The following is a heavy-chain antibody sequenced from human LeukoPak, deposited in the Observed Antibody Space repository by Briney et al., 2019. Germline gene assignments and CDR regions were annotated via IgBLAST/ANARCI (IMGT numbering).Heavy chain of an antibody. CDR2: IYYSGST. Sequence: SETLSLTCTVSGGSISSSSYYWGCIRQPPGKGLECIGSIYYSGSTYHNPSLKSRVTISVDTSKNLFSLKLSSVTAADTAVYYCARGDLLTHFDIWGQGTMVTVSS. V-gene: IGHV4-39*07. CDR1: GGSISSSSYY. J-gene: IGHJ3*02. D-gene: IGHD4/OR15-4a*01. CDR3: ARGDLLTHFDI.